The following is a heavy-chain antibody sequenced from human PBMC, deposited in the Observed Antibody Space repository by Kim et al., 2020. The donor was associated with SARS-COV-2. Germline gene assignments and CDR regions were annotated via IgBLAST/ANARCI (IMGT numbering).Heavy chain of an antibody. Sequence: ASVKVSCKASGYTFTSYYMHWVRQAPGQGLEWMGIINPSGGSTSYAQKFQGRVTMTRDTSTSTVYMELSSLRSEDTAVYYCARALGGSGSSPWFDPWGQGTLVTVSS. D-gene: IGHD3-10*01. CDR3: ARALGGSGSSPWFDP. CDR1: GYTFTSYY. J-gene: IGHJ5*02. V-gene: IGHV1-46*01. CDR2: INPSGGST.